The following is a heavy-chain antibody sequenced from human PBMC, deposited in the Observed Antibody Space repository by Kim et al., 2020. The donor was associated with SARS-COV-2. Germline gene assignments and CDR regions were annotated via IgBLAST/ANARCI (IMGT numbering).Heavy chain of an antibody. J-gene: IGHJ4*02. CDR1: GFTLSNYW. CDR2: INEDGTII. V-gene: IGHV3-74*01. D-gene: IGHD2-15*01. Sequence: GGSLRLSCAASGFTLSNYWIHWVRLVPGKGPVWVSRINEDGTIINYAESVRGRFTISRDIAKNTSYLQMNSLRAEDTAVYYCARALLAEVDYWGEGDLAT. CDR3: ARALLAEVDY.